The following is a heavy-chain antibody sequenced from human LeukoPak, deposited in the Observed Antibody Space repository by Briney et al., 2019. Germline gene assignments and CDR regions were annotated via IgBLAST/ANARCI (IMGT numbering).Heavy chain of an antibody. V-gene: IGHV3-7*01. CDR3: ARGSITWDY. D-gene: IGHD3-10*01. J-gene: IGHJ4*02. CDR2: IKQDGSEK. CDR1: GFTLSSYW. Sequence: QTGGSLRLSCAASGFTLSSYWMSWVRQAPGKGLEWVANIKQDGSEKYYVDSVKGRFTISRDNAKNSLYLQMNSLRAEDTAVYYCARGSITWDYWGQGTLVTVSS.